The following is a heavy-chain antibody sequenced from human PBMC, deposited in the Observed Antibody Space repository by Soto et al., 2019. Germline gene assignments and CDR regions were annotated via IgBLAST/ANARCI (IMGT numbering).Heavy chain of an antibody. V-gene: IGHV4-59*08. CDR2: IYYSGST. D-gene: IGHD6-6*01. CDR1: GGSISSYY. Sequence: SETLSLTCTVSGGSISSYYWSWIRQPPGKGLEWIGYIYYSGSTNYNPSLKSRVAISLDTSKNQFSLGLNSVTAADTAVYYCARSSIEPRVFMYPFDSWGQGTLVTVSS. J-gene: IGHJ4*02. CDR3: ARSSIEPRVFMYPFDS.